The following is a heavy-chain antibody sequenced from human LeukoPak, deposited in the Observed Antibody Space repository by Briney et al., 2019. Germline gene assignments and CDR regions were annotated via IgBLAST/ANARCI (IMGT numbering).Heavy chain of an antibody. Sequence: PSETLSLTCAVYGGSFSGYYWSWIRQPPGKGLEWNGEINHSGSTNYNPSLKSRVTISVDTSKNQFSLKLSSVTAADTAVYYCARGAPVDTAMVRWVHYYYMDVWGKGTTVTVSS. J-gene: IGHJ6*03. CDR1: GGSFSGYY. D-gene: IGHD5-18*01. V-gene: IGHV4-34*01. CDR3: ARGAPVDTAMVRWVHYYYMDV. CDR2: INHSGST.